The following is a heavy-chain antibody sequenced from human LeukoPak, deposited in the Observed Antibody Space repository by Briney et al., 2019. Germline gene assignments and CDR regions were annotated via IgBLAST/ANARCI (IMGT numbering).Heavy chain of an antibody. D-gene: IGHD3-22*01. V-gene: IGHV3-23*01. CDR3: ARGPSRYYYDSSGYSYFDY. J-gene: IGHJ4*02. CDR2: ISGDGGSR. Sequence: GGSLRLSCAASGFTFSSYAMSWVRQAPGKGLEGVSAISGDGGSRYYANSVKGRFTISRDKPKNTLYLQMNILRAEDTAVYYCARGPSRYYYDSSGYSYFDYWGQGTLVTVSS. CDR1: GFTFSSYA.